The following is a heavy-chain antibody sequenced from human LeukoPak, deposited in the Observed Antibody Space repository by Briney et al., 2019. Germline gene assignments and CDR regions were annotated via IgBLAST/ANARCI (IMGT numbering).Heavy chain of an antibody. J-gene: IGHJ3*02. CDR2: ISSSGTTI. D-gene: IGHD3-3*01. CDR3: ARRQVDLDAFDI. V-gene: IGHV3-48*03. CDR1: GFTFSRYE. Sequence: GESLKISCAASGFTFSRYEMNWVRQAPGKGLEWVSYISSSGTTIYYADSVKGRFTMSRDNAKTSLYLQMNSLRAEDTAVYYCARRQVDLDAFDIWGQGTMVTVSS.